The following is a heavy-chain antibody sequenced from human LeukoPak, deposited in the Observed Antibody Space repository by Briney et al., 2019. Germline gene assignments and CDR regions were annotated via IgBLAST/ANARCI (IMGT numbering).Heavy chain of an antibody. V-gene: IGHV3-33*01. CDR1: GFTLSIYG. Sequence: GRSLRLSCVASGFTLSIYGMHWVRQAPGKGLEWVAVTWKDGLNKDYADSVKGRFTISRDNSKSTLYLQISSLRAEDTAVYYCARGIEVAGKLSWFDPWGQGTLVTVSS. CDR3: ARGIEVAGKLSWFDP. CDR2: TWKDGLNK. D-gene: IGHD3-16*02. J-gene: IGHJ5*02.